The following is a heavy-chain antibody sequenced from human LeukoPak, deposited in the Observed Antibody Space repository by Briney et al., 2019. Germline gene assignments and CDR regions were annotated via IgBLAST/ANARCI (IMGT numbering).Heavy chain of an antibody. CDR1: GGSISSYY. D-gene: IGHD2-2*01. J-gene: IGHJ6*03. CDR2: IYYSGSI. Sequence: PSETLSLTCTVSGGSISSYYWSWIRQPPGKGLEWIGYIYYSGSINYNPSLKSRVTISVDTSKNQFSLKLSSVTAADTAVYYCARDQICSSTSCYQGASHYYYMDVWGKGTTVTVSS. CDR3: ARDQICSSTSCYQGASHYYYMDV. V-gene: IGHV4-59*01.